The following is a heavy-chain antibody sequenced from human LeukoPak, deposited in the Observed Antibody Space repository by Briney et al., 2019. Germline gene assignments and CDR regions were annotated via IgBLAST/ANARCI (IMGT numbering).Heavy chain of an antibody. J-gene: IGHJ4*02. CDR1: GGTFSSYA. V-gene: IGHV1-69*13. D-gene: IGHD5-24*01. Sequence: SVKVSCKASGGTFSSYAISWVRQAPGQGLEWMGGIIPIFGTANYAQKFQGRVTITADESTSTAYMELSSLRSEDTAVYYCARVDTVRKEMATINYALDWGQGTLVTVSS. CDR3: ARVDTVRKEMATINYALD. CDR2: IIPIFGTA.